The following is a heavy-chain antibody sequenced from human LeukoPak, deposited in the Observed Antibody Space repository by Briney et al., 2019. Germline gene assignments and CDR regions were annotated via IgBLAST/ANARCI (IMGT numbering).Heavy chain of an antibody. J-gene: IGHJ3*01. CDR1: GFTFDDYA. V-gene: IGHV3-9*01. D-gene: IGHD6-19*01. CDR2: IGWNSGDI. CDR3: SRDRARIGVTTGAFDF. Sequence: GGSLRLSCAASGFTFDDYAMHWVRQAPGKGLEWVSGIGWNSGDIGYADSVKGRFTISRDNAKKSLYLQMNSLRAEDTAIYYCSRDRARIGVTTGAFDFWGQGTVVTVSS.